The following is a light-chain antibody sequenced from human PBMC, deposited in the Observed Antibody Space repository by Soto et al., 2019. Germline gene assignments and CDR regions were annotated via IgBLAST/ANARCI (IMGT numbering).Light chain of an antibody. V-gene: IGLV2-14*03. J-gene: IGLJ2*01. Sequence: QSVLTQPASVSGSAGQSITISCTGTSSDVGGYNSVSWYQQHPGKAPKLMVYAVTNRPSGVSNRFSGSKSGNTASLTISGLQAGDEADYYCSSYTSSTTVVFGGGTKLTVL. CDR2: AVT. CDR1: SSDVGGYNS. CDR3: SSYTSSTTVV.